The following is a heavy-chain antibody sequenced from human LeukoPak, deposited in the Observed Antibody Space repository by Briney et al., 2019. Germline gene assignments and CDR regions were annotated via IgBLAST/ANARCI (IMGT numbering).Heavy chain of an antibody. V-gene: IGHV3-74*01. D-gene: IGHD3-16*01. CDR2: INSDGSIT. J-gene: IGHJ3*02. CDR3: AKDMITRAEDDAFDI. CDR1: GFTFNSYW. Sequence: GGSLRLSCAASGFTFNSYWMHWVRQAPGKGLVWVSRINSDGSITNYADSVKGRFTISRDNSRNTLYLQMNSLRAEDTAVYYCAKDMITRAEDDAFDIWGQGTMLTVSS.